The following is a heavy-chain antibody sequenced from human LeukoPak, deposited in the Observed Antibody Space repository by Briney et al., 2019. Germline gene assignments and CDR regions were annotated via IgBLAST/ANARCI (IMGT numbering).Heavy chain of an antibody. D-gene: IGHD2-15*01. V-gene: IGHV3-11*04. CDR2: ISSSGRTV. J-gene: IGHJ4*02. CDR1: GFTFSDYY. Sequence: GGSLRLSCAASGFTFSDYYMTWIRQAPGKGPEWVSYISSSGRTVDYADSVKGRFTISRDNAEKSLYLQMNSLRAEDTAVYYCARDRGGSYSAIDYWGQGTLVTVSS. CDR3: ARDRGGSYSAIDY.